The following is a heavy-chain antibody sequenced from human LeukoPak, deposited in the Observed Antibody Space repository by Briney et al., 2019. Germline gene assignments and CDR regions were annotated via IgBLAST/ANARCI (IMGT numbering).Heavy chain of an antibody. CDR1: GFTFSSYG. CDR3: AKEIERGYSYGYDY. D-gene: IGHD5-18*01. Sequence: GGSLRLSCAASGFTFSSYGMHWVRQAPGKGLEWVAVISYDGSNKYYADSVKGRFTISRDNSKNTLYLQMNSLRAEDTAVYYCAKEIERGYSYGYDYWGQGILVTVSS. V-gene: IGHV3-30*18. J-gene: IGHJ4*02. CDR2: ISYDGSNK.